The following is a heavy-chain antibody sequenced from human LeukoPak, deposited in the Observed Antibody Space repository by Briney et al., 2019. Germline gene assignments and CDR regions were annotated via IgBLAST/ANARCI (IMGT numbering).Heavy chain of an antibody. CDR2: ISGSSSYI. CDR3: ARDATYYYYGMDV. V-gene: IGHV3-21*01. J-gene: IGHJ6*02. Sequence: PGGSLRLSCAASGFTFSSYAMSWVRQAPGKGLEWVSSISGSSSYIYYADSVKGRFTISRDNAKNSLYLQMNSLRAEDTAVYYCARDATYYYYGMDVWGQGTTVTVSS. CDR1: GFTFSSYA.